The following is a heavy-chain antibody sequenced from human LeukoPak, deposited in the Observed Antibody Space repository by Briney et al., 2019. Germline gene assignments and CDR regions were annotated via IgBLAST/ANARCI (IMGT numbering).Heavy chain of an antibody. D-gene: IGHD3-10*02. J-gene: IGHJ4*02. Sequence: GRSLRLSCAASGFTFSSYEMNWVRQAPGKGLEWVSYISSSGSTIYYADSVKGRFTISRDNAKNSLYLQMNSLRAEDTAVYYCARGLLGVRGYFDYWGQGTLVTVSS. CDR2: ISSSGSTI. V-gene: IGHV3-48*03. CDR1: GFTFSSYE. CDR3: ARGLLGVRGYFDY.